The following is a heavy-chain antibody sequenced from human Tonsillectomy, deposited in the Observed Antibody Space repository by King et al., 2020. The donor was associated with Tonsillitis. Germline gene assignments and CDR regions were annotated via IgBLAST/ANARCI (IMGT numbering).Heavy chain of an antibody. Sequence: VQLVESGGGVVQPGRSLRLSCVASGFTFSNYAMHWVRQAPGKGLEWVAIISDDGSNKYYADSVKGRFTIYRDNSKNTLYLQMNSLRAEDTSVYYCANLPYDTNGHPGLFFVLWGRGTLVTVSS. J-gene: IGHJ2*01. D-gene: IGHD2-8*01. CDR1: GFTFSNYA. CDR3: ANLPYDTNGHPGLFFVL. CDR2: ISDDGSNK. V-gene: IGHV3-30*04.